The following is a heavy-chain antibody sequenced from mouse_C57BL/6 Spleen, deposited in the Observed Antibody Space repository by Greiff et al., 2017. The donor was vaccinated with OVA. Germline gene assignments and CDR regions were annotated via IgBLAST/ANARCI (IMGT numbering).Heavy chain of an antibody. D-gene: IGHD2-5*01. J-gene: IGHJ4*01. V-gene: IGHV1-76*01. Sequence: QVQLQQSGAELVRPGASVKLSCKASGYTFTDYYINWVKQRPGQGLEWIARIYPGSGNTYYNEKFKGKATLTAEKSSSTAYMQLSSLTSEDSAVYFCAREESNYYAMDYWGQGTSVTVSS. CDR3: AREESNYYAMDY. CDR1: GYTFTDYY. CDR2: IYPGSGNT.